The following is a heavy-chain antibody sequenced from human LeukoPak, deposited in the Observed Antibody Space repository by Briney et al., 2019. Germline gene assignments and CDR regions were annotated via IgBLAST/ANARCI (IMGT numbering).Heavy chain of an antibody. Sequence: SVTVSCKASGGTFSSYAISWVRQAPGQGLEWMGGIIPIFGTANYAQKFQGRVTITADESTSTAYMELSSLRSEDTAVYYCARGYFDWLKVRDAFDIWGQGTMVTVSS. J-gene: IGHJ3*02. V-gene: IGHV1-69*13. CDR3: ARGYFDWLKVRDAFDI. D-gene: IGHD3-9*01. CDR2: IIPIFGTA. CDR1: GGTFSSYA.